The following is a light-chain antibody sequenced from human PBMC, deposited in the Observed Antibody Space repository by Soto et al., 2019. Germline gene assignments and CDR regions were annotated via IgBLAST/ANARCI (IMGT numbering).Light chain of an antibody. CDR2: EVS. J-gene: IGKJ1*01. Sequence: DVVMTQSPLSLPVTLGQPASISCRSSYSLIHSDGNTYLNWFQQRPCQSPRRLIYEVSNRESVVPDRFSGSGSGADFTLNISSVEVADVGIYYYMQGSRWPWTFGQGTEVE. CDR3: MQGSRWPWT. CDR1: YSLIHSDGNTY. V-gene: IGKV2-30*02.